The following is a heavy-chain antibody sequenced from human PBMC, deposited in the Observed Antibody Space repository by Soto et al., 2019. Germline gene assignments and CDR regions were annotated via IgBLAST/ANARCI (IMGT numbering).Heavy chain of an antibody. CDR2: IDPSDSYT. V-gene: IGHV5-10-1*01. CDR3: ARLPYYDFWSGYYNPYGMDV. D-gene: IGHD3-3*01. CDR1: GYSFTSYW. Sequence: PGESLKISCKGSGYSFTSYWISWVRQMPGKGLEWMGRIDPSDSYTNYSPSFQGHVPISADKSISTAYLQWSSLKASDTAMYYCARLPYYDFWSGYYNPYGMDVWGQGTTVTVSS. J-gene: IGHJ6*02.